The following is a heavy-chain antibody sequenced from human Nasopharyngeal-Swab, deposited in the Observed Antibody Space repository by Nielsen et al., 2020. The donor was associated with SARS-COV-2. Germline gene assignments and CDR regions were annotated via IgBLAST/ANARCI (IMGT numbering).Heavy chain of an antibody. D-gene: IGHD6-13*01. CDR3: AKDIYSSSWTPWYYYYGMDV. CDR2: ISWDGGST. Sequence: GGSLRLSCAASGFTFDDYTMHWVRQAPGKGLEWVSLISWDGGSTYYADSVKGRFTISRDNSKNSLYLQMNSLRTEGTALYYCAKDIYSSSWTPWYYYYGMDVWGQGTTVAVSS. V-gene: IGHV3-43*01. J-gene: IGHJ6*02. CDR1: GFTFDDYT.